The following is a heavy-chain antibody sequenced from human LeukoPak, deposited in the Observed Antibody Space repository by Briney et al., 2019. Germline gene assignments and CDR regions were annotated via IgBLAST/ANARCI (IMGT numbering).Heavy chain of an antibody. J-gene: IGHJ4*02. CDR3: ARRIAEYYDFWSGGPIYDY. V-gene: IGHV5-51*01. D-gene: IGHD3-3*01. CDR2: IYPGDSDT. CDR1: GYSFTSYW. Sequence: GESLKISCKGSGYSFTSYWIGWVRQMPGKGLEWMGIIYPGDSDTRYSPSFQGQVTISADKSISTAYLQWSSLKASDTAMYYCARRIAEYYDFWSGGPIYDYWGQGTLVTVSS.